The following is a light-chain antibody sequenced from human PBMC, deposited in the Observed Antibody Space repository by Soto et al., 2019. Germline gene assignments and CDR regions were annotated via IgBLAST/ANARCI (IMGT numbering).Light chain of an antibody. V-gene: IGKV3-20*01. CDR3: QQYGSSRWT. CDR2: GAS. CDR1: QSVSSSY. J-gene: IGKJ1*01. Sequence: EIVLTQSPGTLSLSPGERATLSCRASQSVSSSYLAWYQQKPGQAPRLLIYGASSRATGIPDRFSGSGSGTDFTLTISRLETEDCAVYYCQQYGSSRWTFGQGTKVEIK.